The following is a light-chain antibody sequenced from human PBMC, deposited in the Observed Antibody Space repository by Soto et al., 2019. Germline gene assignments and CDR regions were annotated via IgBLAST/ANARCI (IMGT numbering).Light chain of an antibody. Sequence: DIQMTKSPSTLSAFVGDSVTITCRASQSISSWLAWYQQKPGKAPKLLIYKASSLESGVPSRFSGSGSGTEFTLTISSLQPDDFATYYCQQYNSYSRTFGQGTKVDIK. V-gene: IGKV1-5*03. J-gene: IGKJ1*01. CDR3: QQYNSYSRT. CDR1: QSISSW. CDR2: KAS.